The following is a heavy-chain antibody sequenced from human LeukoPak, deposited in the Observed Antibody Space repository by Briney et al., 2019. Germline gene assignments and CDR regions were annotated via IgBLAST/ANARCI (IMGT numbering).Heavy chain of an antibody. CDR1: GGSISSYY. Sequence: SETLSLTCTVSGGSISSYYWSWIRQPPGKGLEWIGYIYYSGSTYYNPSLKSRVTISVDTSKNQFSLKLSSVTAADTAVYYCARDTQGAFDIWGQGTMVTVSS. J-gene: IGHJ3*02. V-gene: IGHV4-59*12. CDR3: ARDTQGAFDI. CDR2: IYYSGST.